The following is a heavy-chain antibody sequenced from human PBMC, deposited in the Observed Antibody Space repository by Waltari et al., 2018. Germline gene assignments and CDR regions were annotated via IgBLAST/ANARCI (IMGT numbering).Heavy chain of an antibody. CDR2: LSNGNDVS. J-gene: IGHJ4*02. CDR3: VREVGYTNSAT. CDR1: GFNVNDNT. Sequence: LESGGASVQPGGSLRLSCAASGFNVNDNTMSWVRQPPGKGRERLSSLSNGNDVSYQSDSVKGRFTTSRDIAGNSIYLQMSGLRSEDTAIYYCVREVGYTNSATWGQGTLVNVSP. D-gene: IGHD4-4*01. V-gene: IGHV3-23*01.